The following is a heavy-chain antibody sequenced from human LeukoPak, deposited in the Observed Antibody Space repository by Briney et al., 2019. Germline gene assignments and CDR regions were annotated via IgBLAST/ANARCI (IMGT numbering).Heavy chain of an antibody. CDR1: GFTFNRYW. CDR2: ILNDGGST. J-gene: IGHJ4*02. D-gene: IGHD5-18*01. V-gene: IGHV3-74*01. Sequence: PGGSLRLSCAASGFTFNRYWMHWVRQAPGGGPVWVAHILNDGGSTSYADSVKGRFTISRDNVKNTFSLQMNSLRAEYTAVYYCVRHNYGYDDWGQGTPVTVSS. CDR3: VRHNYGYDD.